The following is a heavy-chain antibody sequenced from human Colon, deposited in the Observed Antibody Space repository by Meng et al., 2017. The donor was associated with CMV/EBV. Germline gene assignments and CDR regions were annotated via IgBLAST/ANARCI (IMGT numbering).Heavy chain of an antibody. V-gene: IGHV3-21*05. CDR2: ISSSGKDE. J-gene: IGHJ4*02. CDR1: GFTFSSYW. CDR3: MRDLLPIRLIPAAQDY. D-gene: IGHD2-2*01. Sequence: GESLKISCAASGFTFSSYWMSWVRQAPGKGLEWISYISSSGKDEYYADSVKGRFTISRDNAKNSVSLQMNALKVEDTAVYYCMRDLLPIRLIPAAQDYWGQGTLVTVSS.